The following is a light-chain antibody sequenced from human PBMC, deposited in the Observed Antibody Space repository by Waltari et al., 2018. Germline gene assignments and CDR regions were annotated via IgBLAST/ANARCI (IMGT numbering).Light chain of an antibody. Sequence: QSALTQPASVSGSPRQSITISCTGTGSDIRPFNYVSWYQQHSGKAPRLIIFGVSDRTSGISNRFSGSKSGNTASLTISGLQAEDEADYYCTSFTRAKTWVFGGGTKVTVL. V-gene: IGLV2-14*03. CDR2: GVS. J-gene: IGLJ3*02. CDR3: TSFTRAKTWV. CDR1: GSDIRPFNY.